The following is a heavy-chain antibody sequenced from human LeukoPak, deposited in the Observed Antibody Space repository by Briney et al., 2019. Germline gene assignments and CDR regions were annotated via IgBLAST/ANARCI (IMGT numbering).Heavy chain of an antibody. D-gene: IGHD3-22*01. CDR1: GGTLSSYA. Sequence: ASVKVSCKASGGTLSSYAISWVRQAPGQGLEWMGGIIPIFGTANYAQKFQGRVTITADKSTSTAYMELSSLRSEDTAVYYCARKDYYDSGGYGMMTFDIWGQGTMVTVSS. J-gene: IGHJ3*02. CDR3: ARKDYYDSGGYGMMTFDI. V-gene: IGHV1-69*06. CDR2: IIPIFGTA.